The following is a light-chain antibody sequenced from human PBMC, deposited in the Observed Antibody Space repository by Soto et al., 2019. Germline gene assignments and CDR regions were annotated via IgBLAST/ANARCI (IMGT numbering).Light chain of an antibody. Sequence: GLPQSAGTVSLSHRGRATLSHRASQSVSSYLAWYQQKPGQAPRLLIYDASNRATGIPARFSGSGSGTDFTLTISSLEPEAFAVYYCQQRSNWPRTFGQGAKVDI. V-gene: IGKV3-11*01. CDR3: QQRSNWPRT. J-gene: IGKJ1*01. CDR1: QSVSSY. CDR2: DAS.